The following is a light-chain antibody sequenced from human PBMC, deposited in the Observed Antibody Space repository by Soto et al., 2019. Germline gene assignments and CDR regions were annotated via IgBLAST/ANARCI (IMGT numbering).Light chain of an antibody. CDR1: QTISNY. CDR3: QQTYFAPPWT. CDR2: SAS. V-gene: IGKV1-39*01. Sequence: DIQMTQSPSSLSASVGDRVTITCRASQTISNYLNWYQQKPGKAPKLLIYSASSLQSGVPSRFSGSVSGTDFHLTISSLHPEDFATYYCQQTYFAPPWTFGQGTKVEIK. J-gene: IGKJ1*01.